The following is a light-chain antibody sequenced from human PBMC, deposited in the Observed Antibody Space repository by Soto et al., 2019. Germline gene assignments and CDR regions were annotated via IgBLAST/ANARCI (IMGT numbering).Light chain of an antibody. J-gene: IGKJ3*01. Sequence: DIQMTQSPSSLSASVGDRVTITCRASQAINNYLAWYQQKPGKPPKLLLYAASTLQSGVPSRFCGGGSGTDFTLTINSLQPEDVATYYCQRYNNGPPVTFGPGTKV. CDR1: QAINNY. V-gene: IGKV1-27*01. CDR3: QRYNNGPPVT. CDR2: AAS.